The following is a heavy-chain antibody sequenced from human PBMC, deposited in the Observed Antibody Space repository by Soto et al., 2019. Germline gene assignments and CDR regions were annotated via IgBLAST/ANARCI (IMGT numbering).Heavy chain of an antibody. CDR3: ARDWEFGF. Sequence: ASVKVSCKASGYSFSSFYMHWVRQAPGQGLEWMGVINPSGDSTTYAQKFQGRVTMTKDTSTSTLYMELSSLTSEDTAVYFCARDWEFGFWGQGTLVTV. D-gene: IGHD3-10*01. J-gene: IGHJ4*02. CDR2: INPSGDST. CDR1: GYSFSSFY. V-gene: IGHV1-46*01.